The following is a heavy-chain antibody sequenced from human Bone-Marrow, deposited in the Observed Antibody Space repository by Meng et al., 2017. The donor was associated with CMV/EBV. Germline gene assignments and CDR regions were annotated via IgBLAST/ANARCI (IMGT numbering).Heavy chain of an antibody. D-gene: IGHD2-2*01. CDR1: GYTFTGYY. CDR3: ARDRCSSTSCYPDWFNP. J-gene: IGHJ5*02. V-gene: IGHV1-2*02. Sequence: ASVKVSCKASGYTFTGYYMHWVRQAPGQGLEWMGWINPNSGGTNYAQKFQGRVTMTRDTSISTAYMELSRLRSDDTAVYYCARDRCSSTSCYPDWFNPWGRGPL. CDR2: INPNSGGT.